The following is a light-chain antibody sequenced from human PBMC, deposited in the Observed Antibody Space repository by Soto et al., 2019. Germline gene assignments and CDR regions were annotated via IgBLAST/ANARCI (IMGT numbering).Light chain of an antibody. V-gene: IGLV2-11*01. CDR1: SSDIGGYNY. CDR2: DVS. Sequence: QSALTQPRSVSGSPGQSVTISCTGTSSDIGGYNYVSWYQQYSGKAPKVMIYDVSKRPSGVPDRFSGSKSGNTASLTISGLQAEDEADYYCCSYAESNPFVFGNGTKVTV. J-gene: IGLJ1*01. CDR3: CSYAESNPFV.